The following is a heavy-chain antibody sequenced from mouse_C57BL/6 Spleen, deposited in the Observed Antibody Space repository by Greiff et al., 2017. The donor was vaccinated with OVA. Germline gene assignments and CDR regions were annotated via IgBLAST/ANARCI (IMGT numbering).Heavy chain of an antibody. CDR2: IHPNNGGT. CDR1: GYTFTDYY. CDR3: AIHYDYDWFAY. J-gene: IGHJ3*01. V-gene: IGHV1-26*01. D-gene: IGHD2-4*01. Sequence: VQLQQSGPELVKPGASVKISCKASGYTFTDYYMNWVKQSHGKSLEWIGDIHPNNGGTSYNQKFKGKATLTVDKSSSTAYMELRSLTSEDSAVYYCAIHYDYDWFAYWGQGTLVTVSA.